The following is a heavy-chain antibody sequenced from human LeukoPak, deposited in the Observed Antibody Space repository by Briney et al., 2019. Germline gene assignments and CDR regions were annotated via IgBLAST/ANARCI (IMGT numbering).Heavy chain of an antibody. J-gene: IGHJ4*02. CDR3: AKDRESYYCSSSNCYLDY. CDR1: GFTFSSYW. Sequence: PGGSLRLSCAASGFTFSSYWMSWVRQAPGKGLEWVANIKQDGSEKYYVDSVKGRFTISRDNSKNTLYLQMYSLRAEDTAVYYCAKDRESYYCSSSNCYLDYWGQGTLVTVSS. D-gene: IGHD2-2*01. CDR2: IKQDGSEK. V-gene: IGHV3-7*01.